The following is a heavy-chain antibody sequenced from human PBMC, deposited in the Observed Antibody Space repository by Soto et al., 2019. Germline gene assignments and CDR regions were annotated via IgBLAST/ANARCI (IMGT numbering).Heavy chain of an antibody. D-gene: IGHD3-3*01. CDR1: GDSVSSNSAA. V-gene: IGHV6-1*01. CDR2: TYYRSKWYN. CDR3: ARERSTTNDFWSGYYYYYGMDV. J-gene: IGHJ6*02. Sequence: QVQLQQSGPGLVKPSQILSLTCAISGDSVSSNSAAWNWIRQSPSRGLEWLGRTYYRSKWYNDYAVAVKSRITIHPDTSKNQFSLQLNSVTPEDTAVYYCARERSTTNDFWSGYYYYYGMDVWGQGTTVTVSS.